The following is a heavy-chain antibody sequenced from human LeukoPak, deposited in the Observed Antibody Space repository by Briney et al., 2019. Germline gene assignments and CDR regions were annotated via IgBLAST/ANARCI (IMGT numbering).Heavy chain of an antibody. D-gene: IGHD3-3*01. CDR2: IYYSGST. V-gene: IGHV4-39*01. J-gene: IGHJ6*03. Sequence: PSETLSLTCTVSGGSISSSSYYWGWIRQPPGKGPEWIGSIYYSGSTYYNPSLKSRVTISVDTSKNQFSLKLSSVTAADTAVYYCARQPSGYYMGYYYYYMDVWGKGTTVTVSS. CDR1: GGSISSSSYY. CDR3: ARQPSGYYMGYYYYYMDV.